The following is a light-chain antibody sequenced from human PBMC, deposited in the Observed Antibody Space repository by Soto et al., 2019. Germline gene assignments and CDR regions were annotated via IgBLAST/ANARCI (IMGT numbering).Light chain of an antibody. V-gene: IGKV1-9*01. J-gene: IGKJ4*01. CDR1: QGISSY. CDR3: QQRYSWPLT. CDR2: AAS. Sequence: IQLTQSPSSLSASVGDRVTITCRASQGISSYLAWYQQKPGKAPNLLIYAASTLQSGVPSRFSGSGSGTDFTLTISSLQPEDFAVYYCQQRYSWPLTFGGGTKVEIK.